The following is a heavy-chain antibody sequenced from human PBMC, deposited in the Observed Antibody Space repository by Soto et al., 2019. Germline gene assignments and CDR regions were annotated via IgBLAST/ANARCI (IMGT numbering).Heavy chain of an antibody. J-gene: IGHJ5*02. CDR1: GGSISSGGYS. CDR3: ASVPSP. D-gene: IGHD6-6*01. Sequence: HLQLQESGSGLVKPSQTLSLTCAVSGGSISSGGYSWSWIRQPPGKGLEWIGYIYHSGSTYYNPSLKSRVTIPVDRSKNQFSLKLSSVTAADTAVYYCASVPSPWVQGTLVTVSS. V-gene: IGHV4-30-2*01. CDR2: IYHSGST.